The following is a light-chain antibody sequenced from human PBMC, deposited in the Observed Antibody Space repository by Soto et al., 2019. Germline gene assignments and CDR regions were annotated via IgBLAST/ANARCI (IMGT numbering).Light chain of an antibody. CDR1: SSDVGNYNL. V-gene: IGLV2-23*02. CDR2: EVN. J-gene: IGLJ1*01. Sequence: QSALTQPASVSGSPGQSITISCTGTSSDVGNYNLVSWYQQHPGKAPKLMIYEVNKRPSGVSSRFSGSKSGNTASLTISGLQAEDEADYYCCSYVGTSTYVFGTGTKLTVL. CDR3: CSYVGTSTYV.